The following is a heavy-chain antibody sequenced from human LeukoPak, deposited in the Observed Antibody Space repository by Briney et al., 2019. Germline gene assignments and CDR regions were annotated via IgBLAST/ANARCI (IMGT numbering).Heavy chain of an antibody. J-gene: IGHJ6*03. D-gene: IGHD3/OR15-3a*01. CDR2: MNPNSGNT. CDR3: ARALSWTTESYYYMDV. Sequence: GASVRVSCKASVYTFNIYDINWVRQAPGQGLEWMGWMNPNSGNTGYAQKFQGRVTMTKNNSITTVYMELSSLRSEDTAVYYCARALSWTTESYYYMDVWGKGTTVTVSS. CDR1: VYTFNIYD. V-gene: IGHV1-8*01.